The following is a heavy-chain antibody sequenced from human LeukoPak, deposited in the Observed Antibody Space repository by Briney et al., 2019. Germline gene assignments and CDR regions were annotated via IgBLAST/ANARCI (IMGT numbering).Heavy chain of an antibody. D-gene: IGHD6-19*01. CDR3: AMRGSGGWYEFRDY. V-gene: IGHV3-23*01. J-gene: IGHJ4*02. CDR2: VSVSGGGT. CDR1: GFTFSSYA. Sequence: GGSLRLSCAASGFTFSSYAMTWVRQAPGKGLEWVSTVSVSGGGTYYADSVKGRFTISRDNSKNTLYLQMNSLRAEDTAVYYCAMRGSGGWYEFRDYWGQGTLVTVSS.